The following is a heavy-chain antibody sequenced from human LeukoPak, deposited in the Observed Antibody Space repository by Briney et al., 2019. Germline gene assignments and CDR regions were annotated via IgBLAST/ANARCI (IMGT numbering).Heavy chain of an antibody. V-gene: IGHV1-18*01. Sequence: ASVKVSCKASGYTFTSYGISWVRQAPGQGLEWMGWISAYNGNTNYAQKLQGRVTMTTDTSTSTAYMELRSLRSDDTAVYYCGRGLDAVAGYPDNWFDPWGQGTLVTVSS. D-gene: IGHD6-19*01. CDR3: GRGLDAVAGYPDNWFDP. J-gene: IGHJ5*02. CDR2: ISAYNGNT. CDR1: GYTFTSYG.